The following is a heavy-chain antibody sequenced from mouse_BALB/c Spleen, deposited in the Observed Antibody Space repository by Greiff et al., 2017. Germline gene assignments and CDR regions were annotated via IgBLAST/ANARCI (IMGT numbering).Heavy chain of an antibody. Sequence: EVQVVESGGGLVQPGGSLKLSCAASGFTFSSYGMSWVRQTPDKRLELVATINSNGGSTYYPDSVKGRFTISRDNAKNTLYLQMSSLKSEDTAMYYCARASLRHYYAMDYWGQGTSVTVSS. V-gene: IGHV5-6-3*01. CDR2: INSNGGST. CDR1: GFTFSSYG. D-gene: IGHD1-2*01. CDR3: ARASLRHYYAMDY. J-gene: IGHJ4*01.